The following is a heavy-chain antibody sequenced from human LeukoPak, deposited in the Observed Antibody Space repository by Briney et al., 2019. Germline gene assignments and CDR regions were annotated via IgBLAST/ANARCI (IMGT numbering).Heavy chain of an antibody. CDR1: GGSISTSSYY. D-gene: IGHD6-19*01. CDR3: ARSRYSSGSYYFDY. CDR2: IYYSGST. V-gene: IGHV4-39*01. J-gene: IGHJ4*02. Sequence: SETLSLTCTVSGGSISTSSYYWDWIRQPPGKGLEWIGSIYYSGSTYYNPSLKSRVTISVDTSKNQFSLKLSSVTAADTAVYYCARSRYSSGSYYFDYWGQGTLVTVSS.